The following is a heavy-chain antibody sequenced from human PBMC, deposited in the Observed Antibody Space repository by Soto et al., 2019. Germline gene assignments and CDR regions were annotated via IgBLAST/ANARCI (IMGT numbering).Heavy chain of an antibody. CDR2: IYPGDSDT. CDR1: GYSFTNYW. CDR3: ARLGGYCSGGSCSDFDY. Sequence: GESLKISCKGSGYSFTNYWIGWVRQMPGKGLDWMGIIYPGDSDTRYSPSFQGQVTISADKSISTAYLQWSSLKASDTAMYYCARLGGYCSGGSCSDFDYWGQGTLVTVSS. V-gene: IGHV5-51*01. D-gene: IGHD2-15*01. J-gene: IGHJ4*02.